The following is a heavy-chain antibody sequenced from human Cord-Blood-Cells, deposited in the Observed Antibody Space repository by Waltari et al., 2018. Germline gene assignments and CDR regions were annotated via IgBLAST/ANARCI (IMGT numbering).Heavy chain of an antibody. V-gene: IGHV5-51*01. J-gene: IGHJ4*02. CDR3: ARRYCSSTSCYTWDY. CDR2: IYPGDSDT. CDR1: GYSFTSYW. D-gene: IGHD2-2*02. Sequence: EVQLVQSGAEVKKPGESLKISCKGSGYSFTSYWIGWVRHMPGKGLEWMWIIYPGDSDTRYSASCQGQVTISADKSIRTAYLQWSSLKASDTAMYYCARRYCSSTSCYTWDYWGQGTLVTVSS.